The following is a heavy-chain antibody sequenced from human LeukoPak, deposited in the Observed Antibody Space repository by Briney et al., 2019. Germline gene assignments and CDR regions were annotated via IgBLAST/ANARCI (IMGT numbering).Heavy chain of an antibody. V-gene: IGHV1-69*13. Sequence: SAKVSCKASGGTFSSYAISWVRQAPGQGLEWMGGIIPIFGTANYAQKFQGRVTITADESTSTAYMELSSLRSEDTAVYYCARGGVTLNSLVDYWGQGTLVTVSS. CDR3: ARGGVTLNSLVDY. CDR1: GGTFSSYA. J-gene: IGHJ4*02. D-gene: IGHD5-18*01. CDR2: IIPIFGTA.